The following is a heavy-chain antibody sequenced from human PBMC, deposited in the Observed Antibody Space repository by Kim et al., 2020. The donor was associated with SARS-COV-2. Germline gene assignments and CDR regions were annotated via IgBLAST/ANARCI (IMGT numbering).Heavy chain of an antibody. CDR2: IYYSGST. CDR3: ARDKGGFLEWLFDY. V-gene: IGHV4-59*01. Sequence: SETLSLTCTVSGGSISSYYWSWIRQPPGKGLEWIGYIYYSGSTNYNPSLKSRVTISVDTSKNQFSLKLSSVTAADTAVYYCARDKGGFLEWLFDYWGQGTLVTVSS. CDR1: GGSISSYY. D-gene: IGHD3-3*01. J-gene: IGHJ4*02.